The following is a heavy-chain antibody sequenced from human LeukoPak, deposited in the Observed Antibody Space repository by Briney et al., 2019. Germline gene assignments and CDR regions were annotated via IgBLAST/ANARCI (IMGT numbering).Heavy chain of an antibody. CDR1: GASISTCSYY. V-gene: IGHV4-39*01. J-gene: IGHJ4*02. Sequence: SETLSLTCTVSGASISTCSYYWGWIRPRPGKGLDWFGTISYSESTSYNPSLKSRVTISADTSNNQFSLKLTLVTAADTAVYYCARHFDYWGQGTLVTVSS. CDR2: ISYSEST. CDR3: ARHFDY.